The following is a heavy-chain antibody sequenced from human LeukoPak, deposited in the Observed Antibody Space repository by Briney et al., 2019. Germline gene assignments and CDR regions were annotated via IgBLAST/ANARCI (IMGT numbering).Heavy chain of an antibody. CDR3: ARDHTVGQWPTHFDY. V-gene: IGHV3-7*01. D-gene: IGHD6-19*01. Sequence: GSLRLSCAASGFTFSNAWMRWVRQAPGKELEWVANIKQDGSEKYYVDSVKGRFTISRDNAKNSLYLEMNSLGAEDTAVYYCARDHTVGQWPTHFDYWGQGTLVTVSS. J-gene: IGHJ4*02. CDR1: GFTFSNAW. CDR2: IKQDGSEK.